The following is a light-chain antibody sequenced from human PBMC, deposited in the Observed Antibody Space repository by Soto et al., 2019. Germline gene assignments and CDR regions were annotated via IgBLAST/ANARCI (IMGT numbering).Light chain of an antibody. J-gene: IGKJ1*01. CDR3: QQSYSAPRT. CDR2: AVS. V-gene: IGKV1-39*01. CDR1: QRVSSY. Sequence: DIQMTQSPSSLSASVGDRVTITCRASQRVSSYLNWYQQKPGKAPKILIYAVSNLQSGGPSRFSGSGSGTDFTRTISSLQPEDFATYYCQQSYSAPRTFGQGTKVEIK.